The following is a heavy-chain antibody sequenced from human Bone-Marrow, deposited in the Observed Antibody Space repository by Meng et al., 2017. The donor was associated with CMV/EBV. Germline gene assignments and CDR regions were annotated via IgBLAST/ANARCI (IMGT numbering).Heavy chain of an antibody. CDR3: AREGGYSYGVYFDY. CDR1: GFTFSCYW. CDR2: IKQDGSEK. Sequence: GGSLRLSCAASGFTFSCYWMSWVRQAPGKGLEWVANIKQDGSEKYYVDSVKGRFTISRDNAKNSLYLQMNSLRAEDTAVYYCAREGGYSYGVYFDYWGQGTLVTVSS. V-gene: IGHV3-7*01. J-gene: IGHJ4*02. D-gene: IGHD5-18*01.